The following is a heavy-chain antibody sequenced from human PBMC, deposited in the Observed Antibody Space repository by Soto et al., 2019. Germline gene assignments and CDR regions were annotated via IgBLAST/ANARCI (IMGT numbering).Heavy chain of an antibody. CDR3: ARASSGHLDY. CDR2: IYYSGST. Sequence: SETLSLTCTVSGGSISSGGYYWSWIRQHPGKGLEWIGYIYYSGSTYYNPSLKSRVTISVDTSKNQFSLKLSSVTAADTAVYYCARASSGHLDYWGQGTLVTVSS. V-gene: IGHV4-31*03. CDR1: GGSISSGGYY. J-gene: IGHJ4*02.